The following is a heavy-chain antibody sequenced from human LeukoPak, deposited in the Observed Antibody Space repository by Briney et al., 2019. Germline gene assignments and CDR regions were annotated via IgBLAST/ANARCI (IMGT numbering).Heavy chain of an antibody. V-gene: IGHV1-18*01. CDR3: ARADRSSTSCYCDY. J-gene: IGHJ4*02. CDR1: VYTFTSYG. Sequence: GASVKVSCKDSVYTFTSYGIRWVRQAPGQGLEWMGWISAYNGNTNYAQKLQGRVTMTTDTSTSTAYMELRSLRSDDTAVYYCARADRSSTSCYCDYWGQGTLVTVSS. D-gene: IGHD2-2*01. CDR2: ISAYNGNT.